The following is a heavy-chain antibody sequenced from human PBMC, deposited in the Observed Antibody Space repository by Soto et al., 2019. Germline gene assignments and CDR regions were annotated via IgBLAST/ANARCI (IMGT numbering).Heavy chain of an antibody. D-gene: IGHD1-1*01. CDR2: IYATGTT. Sequence: ADTLSLTCTVPRASILGFYWSWIRKSAGKGLEWIGRIYATGTTDYNPSLKSRVMMSVDTSKKQFSLKLRSVTAADTAVYYCVRDGTKTLRDWFDPWGQGISVTVS. CDR1: RASILGFY. CDR3: VRDGTKTLRDWFDP. J-gene: IGHJ5*02. V-gene: IGHV4-4*07.